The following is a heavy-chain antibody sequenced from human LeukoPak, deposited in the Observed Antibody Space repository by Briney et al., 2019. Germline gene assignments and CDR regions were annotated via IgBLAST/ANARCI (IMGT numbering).Heavy chain of an antibody. V-gene: IGHV3-23*01. Sequence: GGSLTLSCAASGFTFSSYAMSWVRPAPGKALEWVSAISGSGGSTYYADSVKGRFTISRDNSKNTLYLQMNSLRAEDTAVYYCAKGARLRVSCDYWGQGTLVTVSS. CDR3: AKGARLRVSCDY. J-gene: IGHJ4*02. CDR1: GFTFSSYA. D-gene: IGHD3-16*01. CDR2: ISGSGGST.